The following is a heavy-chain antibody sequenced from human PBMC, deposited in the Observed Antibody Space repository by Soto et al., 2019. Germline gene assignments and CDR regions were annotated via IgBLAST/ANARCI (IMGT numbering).Heavy chain of an antibody. D-gene: IGHD4-17*01. CDR1: GGSISSYY. CDR2: IYYSGST. V-gene: IGHV4-59*01. CDR3: ARRYGASFAY. J-gene: IGHJ4*02. Sequence: SETLSLTCTASGGSISSYYWSWIRQPPGKGLEWIGYIYYSGSTNYNPSLKSRVTISVDTSNNQFSLKLSSVTAADTAVYYCARRYGASFAYWGQGTLLTVS.